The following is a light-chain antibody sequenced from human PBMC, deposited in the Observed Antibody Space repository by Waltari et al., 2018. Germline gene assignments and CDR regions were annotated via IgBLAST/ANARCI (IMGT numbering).Light chain of an antibody. V-gene: IGKV1-39*01. CDR3: QQSYSAPPT. CDR1: QTISDY. Sequence: DIQMTQSPSSLSASVGDRLTITCRASQTISDYLNWYQHKPGTAPNLLIYSASSLKSGVPSMFSGSGSGTDFTLTISSLQPEDFATYYCQQSYSAPPTFGQGTKVEIK. CDR2: SAS. J-gene: IGKJ1*01.